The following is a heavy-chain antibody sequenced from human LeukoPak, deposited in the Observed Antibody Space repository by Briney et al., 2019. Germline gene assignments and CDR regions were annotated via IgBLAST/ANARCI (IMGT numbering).Heavy chain of an antibody. D-gene: IGHD1-26*01. CDR3: ARTAGIGSTGSHHDY. J-gene: IGHJ4*02. Sequence: RSETLSLTCTVSGYSISSGYYWGWIRQPPVKGLEWIGSIYHSGSTYYNPSLKSRVTISVDTSKNQVSLKLSSVTAADTAVYYCARTAGIGSTGSHHDYWGQGALVTVSS. CDR1: GYSISSGYY. V-gene: IGHV4-38-2*02. CDR2: IYHSGST.